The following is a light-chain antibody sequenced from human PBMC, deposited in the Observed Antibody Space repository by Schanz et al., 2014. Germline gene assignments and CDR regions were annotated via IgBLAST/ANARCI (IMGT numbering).Light chain of an antibody. J-gene: IGLJ3*02. CDR3: SSYTSSSTWV. CDR2: DVS. Sequence: QSVLTQPASVSGSPGQSITISCTGTSSDVGGYNYVSWYQQYPGKAPKLMIYDVSNRPSGVSNRFSGSKSGNTASLTISGLQGEDEADYYCSSYTSSSTWVFGGGTKLTVL. CDR1: SSDVGGYNY. V-gene: IGLV2-14*03.